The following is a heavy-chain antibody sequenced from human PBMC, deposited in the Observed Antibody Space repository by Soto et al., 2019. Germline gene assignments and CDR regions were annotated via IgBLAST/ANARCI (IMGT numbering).Heavy chain of an antibody. CDR2: ISGSGGST. D-gene: IGHD2-21*01. V-gene: IGHV3-23*01. Sequence: GGSLRLSCAASGFTFSSYAMSWVRQAPGKGLEWVSAISGSGGSTYYADSVKGRFTISRDNSKNTLYLQMNSLRAEDTAVYYCAKDSRVVVIAIGHDYWGQGTLVTVSS. CDR1: GFTFSSYA. CDR3: AKDSRVVVIAIGHDY. J-gene: IGHJ4*02.